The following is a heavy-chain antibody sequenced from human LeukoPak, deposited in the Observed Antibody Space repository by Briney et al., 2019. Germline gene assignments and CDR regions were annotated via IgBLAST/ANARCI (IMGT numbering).Heavy chain of an antibody. V-gene: IGHV4-59*11. CDR3: ASNPVDTAMVIFDY. CDR1: GGSISSHY. Sequence: SETLSLTRTVSGGSISSHYWSWIRQPPGKGLEWIGYIYYSGSTNYNPSLKSRVTISVDTSKNQFSLKLSSVTAADTAVYYCASNPVDTAMVIFDYWGQGTLVTVSS. CDR2: IYYSGST. D-gene: IGHD5-18*01. J-gene: IGHJ4*02.